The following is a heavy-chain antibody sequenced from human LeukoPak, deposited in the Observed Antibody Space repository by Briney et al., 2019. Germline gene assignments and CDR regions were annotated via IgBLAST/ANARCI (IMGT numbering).Heavy chain of an antibody. CDR2: INHSGST. D-gene: IGHD3-22*01. J-gene: IGHJ4*02. CDR1: GGSFSGYY. Sequence: SETLSLTCAVYGGSFSGYYWSWIRQPPGKGLEWIGEINHSGSTNYSPSLKSRVAISVDTPKNQFSLKVSSVTAADTAVYYCARGGNYYDSSGRLDYWGQGTLVTVSS. CDR3: ARGGNYYDSSGRLDY. V-gene: IGHV4-34*01.